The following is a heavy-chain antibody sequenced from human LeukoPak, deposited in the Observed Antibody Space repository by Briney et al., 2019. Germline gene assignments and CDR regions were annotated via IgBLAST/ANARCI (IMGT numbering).Heavy chain of an antibody. CDR3: ASAVVVIRFDY. V-gene: IGHV4-38-2*01. CDR1: GYSISSGYY. Sequence: PSETLSLTCAVSGYSISSGYYWGWIRQPPGKGLEWIGSIYHSGSTYYNPSLKSRVTISVDTSQNQFSLKLSSVTAADTAVYYCASAVVVIRFDYWGQGTLVTVFS. J-gene: IGHJ4*02. CDR2: IYHSGST. D-gene: IGHD3-22*01.